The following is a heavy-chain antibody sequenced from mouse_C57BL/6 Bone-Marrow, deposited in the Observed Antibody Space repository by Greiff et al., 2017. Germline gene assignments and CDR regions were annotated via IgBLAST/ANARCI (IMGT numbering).Heavy chain of an antibody. CDR3: ARWFLAY. CDR2: INPNNGGT. Sequence: EVQLQQSGPELVKPGASVKISCKASGYTFTDYYMNWVKQSHGKSLEWIGDINPNNGGTSYTQKFKGKATLTVDKSSSTAYMELRSLTSEDSAVYYCARWFLAYWGQKTLVTVSA. D-gene: IGHD2-2*01. V-gene: IGHV1-26*01. J-gene: IGHJ3*01. CDR1: GYTFTDYY.